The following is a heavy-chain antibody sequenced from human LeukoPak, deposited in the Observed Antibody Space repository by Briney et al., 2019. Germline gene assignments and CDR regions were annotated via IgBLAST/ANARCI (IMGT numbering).Heavy chain of an antibody. Sequence: PSGTLSLTCAVYGGSFSGYYWSWIRQPPGKGLEWIGEINHSGSTNYNPSLKSRVTISVDTSKNQFSLKLSSVTAADTAVYYCASRGYSYGYVDYWGQGTLVTVSS. CDR2: INHSGST. V-gene: IGHV4-34*01. J-gene: IGHJ4*02. D-gene: IGHD5-18*01. CDR1: GGSFSGYY. CDR3: ASRGYSYGYVDY.